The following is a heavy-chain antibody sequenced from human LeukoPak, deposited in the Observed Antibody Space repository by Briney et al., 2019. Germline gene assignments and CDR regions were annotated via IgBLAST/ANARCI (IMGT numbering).Heavy chain of an antibody. D-gene: IGHD1-26*01. Sequence: ASVKVSCKASGYTFTSYGISWVRQAPGQGLEWMGWISAHNGNTNYAQKLQGRVTITRNTSISTAYMELSSLRSEDTAVYYCARMEWSDVGATAFDIWGQGTMVTVSS. V-gene: IGHV1-18*01. CDR1: GYTFTSYG. CDR2: ISAHNGNT. CDR3: ARMEWSDVGATAFDI. J-gene: IGHJ3*02.